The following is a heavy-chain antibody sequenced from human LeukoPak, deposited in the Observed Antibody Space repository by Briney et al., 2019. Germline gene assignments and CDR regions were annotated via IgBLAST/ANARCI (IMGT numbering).Heavy chain of an antibody. Sequence: GGSLRLSCAASGFTVSSNYMSWVRQAPGKGLEWVSVIYSGGSTNYADSVKGRFTISRDNPKNTLYLQMNSLRDEDTAVYYCARGKLWFGELLADRPFDYWGQGTLVTVSS. V-gene: IGHV3-53*01. J-gene: IGHJ4*02. D-gene: IGHD3-10*01. CDR3: ARGKLWFGELLADRPFDY. CDR2: IYSGGST. CDR1: GFTVSSNY.